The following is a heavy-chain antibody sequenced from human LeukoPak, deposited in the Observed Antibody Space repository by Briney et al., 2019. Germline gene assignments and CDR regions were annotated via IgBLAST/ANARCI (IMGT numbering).Heavy chain of an antibody. J-gene: IGHJ4*02. CDR3: AVASVATITNDFDY. V-gene: IGHV1-24*01. Sequence: ASVKVSCKVSGYTLTELSMHWVRQAPGKGLEWMGGFDPEDGETIYAQKFQGRVTMTEDTSTDTAYMELSSLRSEDTAVYYCAVASVATITNDFDYWGQGTPVTVSS. D-gene: IGHD5-12*01. CDR2: FDPEDGET. CDR1: GYTLTELS.